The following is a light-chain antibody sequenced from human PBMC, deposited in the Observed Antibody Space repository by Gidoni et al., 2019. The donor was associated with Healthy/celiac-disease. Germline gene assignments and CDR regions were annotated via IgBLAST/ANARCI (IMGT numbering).Light chain of an antibody. Sequence: DIQMTQSPSTLYASVGDRVTITCRASQSISSWLAWYQQKPGKAPKLLIYKASSLESGVPSRFIGSGSGTEFTLTISSLQPDDFATYYCQQYNSYSQTFGQXTKVEIK. CDR1: QSISSW. CDR2: KAS. V-gene: IGKV1-5*03. CDR3: QQYNSYSQT. J-gene: IGKJ1*01.